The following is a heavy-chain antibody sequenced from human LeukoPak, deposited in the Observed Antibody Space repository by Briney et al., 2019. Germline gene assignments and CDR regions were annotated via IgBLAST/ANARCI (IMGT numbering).Heavy chain of an antibody. CDR1: GFTFSSYW. CDR3: GRATGNIAGVYFDY. J-gene: IGHJ4*02. CDR2: INSDGSST. Sequence: GGSLRLSCAASGFTFSSYWMHWVRQAPGKGLVWVSRINSDGSSTSYADSVKGRFTISRDNAKNTLYLQMNSLRAEDTAVYYCGRATGNIAGVYFDYWGQGALVTVSS. D-gene: IGHD1-26*01. V-gene: IGHV3-74*01.